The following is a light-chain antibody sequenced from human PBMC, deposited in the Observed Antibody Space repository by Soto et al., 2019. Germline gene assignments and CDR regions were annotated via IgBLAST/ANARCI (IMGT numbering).Light chain of an antibody. J-gene: IGKJ1*01. V-gene: IGKV1-5*01. CDR2: DAS. Sequence: DVRMTQSPSTLSASVGDRVTIHCRASQTITNWLAWYQQQPGKAPKLLIYDASSLESGVPSRFSGSGSGTEFTLTISSLQPDDFATYYCQHYNSYSLTFGQGTKVDIK. CDR1: QTITNW. CDR3: QHYNSYSLT.